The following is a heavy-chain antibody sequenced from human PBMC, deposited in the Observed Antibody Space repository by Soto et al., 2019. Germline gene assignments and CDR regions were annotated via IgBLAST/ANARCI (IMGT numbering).Heavy chain of an antibody. D-gene: IGHD3-10*01. J-gene: IGHJ4*02. CDR2: IKQDGSET. CDR3: ARALVHGGDF. Sequence: GGSLRLSCAGSGFTFSSYWMAWVRQAPGKGLEWVANIKQDGSETNFVDSVKGRFTISRDNAKNSLHLQMNSLRAEDTAVYYCARALVHGGDFWGQGTLVTAPQ. CDR1: GFTFSSYW. V-gene: IGHV3-7*01.